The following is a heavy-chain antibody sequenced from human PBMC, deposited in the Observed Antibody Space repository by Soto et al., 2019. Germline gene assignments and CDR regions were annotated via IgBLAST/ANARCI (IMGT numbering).Heavy chain of an antibody. CDR3: ARDPMASRDSSGYYPSDY. J-gene: IGHJ4*02. Sequence: PGGSVRLSCTASGFNFGLYTMNWVRQAPGGGLEWVSSISRLSDRIYYGDSVEGRFTISRGNAANSVYLQMDSLRVEDTAVYYCARDPMASRDSSGYYPSDYWGQGTMGTVSS. V-gene: IGHV3-21*01. D-gene: IGHD3-22*01. CDR2: ISRLSDRI. CDR1: GFNFGLYT.